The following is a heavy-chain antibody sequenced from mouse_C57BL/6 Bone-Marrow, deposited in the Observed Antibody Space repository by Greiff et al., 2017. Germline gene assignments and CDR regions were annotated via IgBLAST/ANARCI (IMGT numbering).Heavy chain of an antibody. D-gene: IGHD1-1*01. CDR3: AREGYYYGSSSFAY. CDR2: IDPSNSCT. CDR1: GYTFTSYW. Sequence: VQLQQPGAELVMPGASVTLSCKASGYTFTSYWMHWVKQRPGQGLEWIGEIDPSNSCTTYNQKFKGKSTLTVDKSSSTAYMQLSSLTSEDSAVYDCAREGYYYGSSSFAYWGQGTLVTVSA. J-gene: IGHJ3*01. V-gene: IGHV1-69*01.